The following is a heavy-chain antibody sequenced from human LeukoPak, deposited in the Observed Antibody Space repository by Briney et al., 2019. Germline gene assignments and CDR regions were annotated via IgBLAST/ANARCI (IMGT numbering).Heavy chain of an antibody. CDR3: ARDPRILTGYRRVSLYNWSDP. V-gene: IGHV1-18*01. CDR1: GYTLTSYG. Sequence: ASVKVSCKASGYTLTSYGISWVRQAPGQGLEWMGWISAYNGNTNYAQKLQGRVTMTTDTSTSTAYMELRSLRSDDTAVYYCARDPRILTGYRRVSLYNWSDPWGQGTLVTVSS. J-gene: IGHJ5*02. D-gene: IGHD3-9*01. CDR2: ISAYNGNT.